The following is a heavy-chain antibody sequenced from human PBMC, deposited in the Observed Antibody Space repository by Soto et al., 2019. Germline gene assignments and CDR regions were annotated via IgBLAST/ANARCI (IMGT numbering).Heavy chain of an antibody. CDR1: GYACSSYA. CDR3: ARDLAIGLVDY. Sequence: QVQLVQCGAEVKKPGASVKVSCKASGYACSSYAISWVRQAPGQGLEWMGWISAYNGNTKYAQNLQGRVTMTTDSSTRTAHMELRSLRSDDTAVYYCARDLAIGLVDYWGQGTLVTVSS. D-gene: IGHD6-19*01. V-gene: IGHV1-18*01. CDR2: ISAYNGNT. J-gene: IGHJ4*02.